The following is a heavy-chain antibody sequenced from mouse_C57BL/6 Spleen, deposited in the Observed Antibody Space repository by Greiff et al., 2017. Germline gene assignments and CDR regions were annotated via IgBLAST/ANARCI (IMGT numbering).Heavy chain of an antibody. D-gene: IGHD1-1*01. CDR1: GYAFSSSW. J-gene: IGHJ4*01. Sequence: QVQLQQSGPELVKPGASVKISCKASGYAFSSSWMNWVKQRPGKGLEWIGRIYPGDGATNYTGKFKGQATLTADNSYSTAYMQLSSLTSEDSAVYVCERWGTTVVAAMDYWGQGTSVTGSS. CDR3: ERWGTTVVAAMDY. CDR2: IYPGDGAT. V-gene: IGHV1-82*01.